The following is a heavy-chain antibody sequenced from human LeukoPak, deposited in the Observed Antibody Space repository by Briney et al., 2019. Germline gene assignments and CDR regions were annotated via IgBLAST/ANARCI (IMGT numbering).Heavy chain of an antibody. D-gene: IGHD4-17*01. CDR3: ALQDYGDYVGVFDY. V-gene: IGHV4-34*01. Sequence: PSETLSLTCAVYGGSFSGYYWSWIRQPPGKGLEWIGEINHSGSTNYNPSLKSRDTISVDTSKNQFSLKLSSVTAADTAVYYCALQDYGDYVGVFDYWGQGTLVTVSS. CDR2: INHSGST. CDR1: GGSFSGYY. J-gene: IGHJ4*02.